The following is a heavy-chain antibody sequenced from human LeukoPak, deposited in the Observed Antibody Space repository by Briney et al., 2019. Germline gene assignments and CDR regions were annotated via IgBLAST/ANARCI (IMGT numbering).Heavy chain of an antibody. CDR2: IIPILGIA. CDR3: ARDKGSGTDDY. Sequence: GASVKVSCKASGGTFSSYAISWVRQAPGQGLEWMGRIIPILGIANYAQKFQGRVTITADKSTSTAYMELSSLRSGDTAVYYCARDKGSGTDDYWGQGTLVAVSS. J-gene: IGHJ4*02. CDR1: GGTFSSYA. V-gene: IGHV1-69*04.